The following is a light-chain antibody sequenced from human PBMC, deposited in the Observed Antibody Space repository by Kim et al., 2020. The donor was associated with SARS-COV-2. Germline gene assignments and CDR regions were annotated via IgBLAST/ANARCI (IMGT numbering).Light chain of an antibody. V-gene: IGKV3-15*01. CDR3: HQYNNWPYT. J-gene: IGKJ2*01. CDR1: QSVTNN. Sequence: EIVMTQSPATLSVSPGERATLSCRASQSVTNNYLAWYQQKPGQAPRLLIYGASARATGIPARFSGSGSGTEFTLTISSLQSEDFAFYYCHQYNNWPYTLGQGTKLEIK. CDR2: GAS.